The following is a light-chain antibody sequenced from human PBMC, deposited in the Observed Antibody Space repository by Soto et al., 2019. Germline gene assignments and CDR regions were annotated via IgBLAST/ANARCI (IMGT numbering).Light chain of an antibody. CDR2: GAS. Sequence: DIVMTQSPAILSVSLGERATLSCMASQSISDNLAWYQQRSGQAPRLLIYGASTRATGVPARFSGSGSGTEFLLTISRLQGDCCVIYLFQQAKCWPPLPFCGGTKVE. J-gene: IGKJ4*01. V-gene: IGKV3-15*01. CDR1: QSISDN. CDR3: QQAKCWPPLP.